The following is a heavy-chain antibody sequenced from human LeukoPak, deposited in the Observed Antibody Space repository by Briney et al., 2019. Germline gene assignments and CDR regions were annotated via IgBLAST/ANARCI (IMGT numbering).Heavy chain of an antibody. D-gene: IGHD1-26*01. J-gene: IGHJ4*02. Sequence: GRSLRLSCAVSGFTFSSYGMHWVRQAPGKGLEWVAVIWYDGSNKYYADSVKGRFTISRDNSKNTLYLQMNSLRAEDTAVYYCASTLSGSSSYWGQGTLVTVSS. CDR2: IWYDGSNK. CDR1: GFTFSSYG. CDR3: ASTLSGSSSY. V-gene: IGHV3-33*01.